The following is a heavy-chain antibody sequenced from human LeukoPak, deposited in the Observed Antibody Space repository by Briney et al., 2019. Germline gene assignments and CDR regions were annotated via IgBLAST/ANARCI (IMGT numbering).Heavy chain of an antibody. CDR2: IYHSGST. CDR3: ARDDQLLFNY. Sequence: SETLSLTCTVSGYSISSGYYWGWIRPPPGKGLEWIGSIYHSGSTYYNPSLKSRVTISVDTSKNQFSLKLSSVTAADTAVYYCARDDQLLFNYWGQGTLVTVSS. J-gene: IGHJ4*02. D-gene: IGHD2-2*01. V-gene: IGHV4-38-2*02. CDR1: GYSISSGYY.